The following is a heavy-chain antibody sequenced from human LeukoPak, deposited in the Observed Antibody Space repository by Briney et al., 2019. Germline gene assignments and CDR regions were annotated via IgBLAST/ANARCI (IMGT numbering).Heavy chain of an antibody. D-gene: IGHD4-17*01. CDR3: ARENGDYADAFDI. Sequence: GGSLRLSCAASGFTFTNYRMTWVRQAPGKGLEWVSSISSTSGYIFYADSVQGRFTISRDNAKSSLYLQMNSLRAEDTAVYYCARENGDYADAFDIWGQGTMVIVSS. CDR2: ISSTSGYI. V-gene: IGHV3-21*01. J-gene: IGHJ3*02. CDR1: GFTFTNYR.